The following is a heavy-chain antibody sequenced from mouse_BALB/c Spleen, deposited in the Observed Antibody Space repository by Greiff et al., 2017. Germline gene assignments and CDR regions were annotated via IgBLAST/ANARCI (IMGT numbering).Heavy chain of an antibody. CDR3: ARPYYGNPAWFAY. J-gene: IGHJ3*01. CDR2: ISCYNGAT. V-gene: IGHV1S34*01. CDR1: GYSFTGYY. D-gene: IGHD2-10*01. Sequence: LVKTGASVKISCKASGYSFTGYYMHWVKQSHGKSLEWIGYISCYNGATSYNQKFKGKATFTVDTSSSTAYMQFNSLTSEDSAVYYCARPYYGNPAWFAYWGQGTLVTVSA.